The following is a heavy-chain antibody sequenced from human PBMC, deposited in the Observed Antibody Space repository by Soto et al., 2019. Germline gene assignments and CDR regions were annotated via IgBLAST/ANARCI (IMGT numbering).Heavy chain of an antibody. Sequence: QVQLVQSGAEVKKPGSSVKVSCKASGGTFSSYAISWVRQAPGQGLEWMGGIIPIFGTANYAQKFQGRVTITADESTSTAYMELSSVRSEDTAVYYCAGVPLVPAAMGVDYYYGMDVWGQGTTVTVSS. J-gene: IGHJ6*02. CDR2: IIPIFGTA. V-gene: IGHV1-69*12. CDR1: GGTFSSYA. CDR3: AGVPLVPAAMGVDYYYGMDV. D-gene: IGHD2-2*01.